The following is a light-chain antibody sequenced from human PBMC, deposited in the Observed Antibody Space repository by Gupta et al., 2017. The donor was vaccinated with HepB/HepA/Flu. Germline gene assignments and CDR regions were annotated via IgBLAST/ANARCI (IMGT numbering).Light chain of an antibody. CDR1: QSASSW. J-gene: IGKJ4*01. CDR2: KAS. V-gene: IGKV1-5*03. Sequence: DIQMTQSPSTLSASVGDRATITCRASQSASSWLAWYQQKSGKAPNLLIYKASSLANGVPSRFSGSGSGTEFTLTISSLQPDDFGTYYCQHYNGYPITFGGGTKVEIK. CDR3: QHYNGYPIT.